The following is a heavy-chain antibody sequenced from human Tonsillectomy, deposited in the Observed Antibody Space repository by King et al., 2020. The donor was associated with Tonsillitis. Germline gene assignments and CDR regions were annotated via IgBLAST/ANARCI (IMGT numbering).Heavy chain of an antibody. CDR3: ARGREGYNRACFDP. Sequence: QLQESGPGLVKPSETLSLTCTVSGGSISSYYWSWIRQPPGKGLEWIGYIYYSGSTNYNPSLKSRVTISVDTSKNQFSLKLSSVTAADTAVYYCARGREGYNRACFDPWGQGTLVTVSS. D-gene: IGHD5-24*01. CDR1: GGSISSYY. CDR2: IYYSGST. V-gene: IGHV4-59*01. J-gene: IGHJ5*02.